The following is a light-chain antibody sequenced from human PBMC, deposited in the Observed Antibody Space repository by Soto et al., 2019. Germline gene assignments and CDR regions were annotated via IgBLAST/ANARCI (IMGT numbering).Light chain of an antibody. CDR2: EVT. CDR3: SSYTSSRTRV. Sequence: QSVLTQPASVSGSPGQSITISCTGTSSDIGFYNFVSWYKQYTGRAPTLMIYEVTNRPSGVSIRFSGSKSGNTGSLTISGLLVEDEAHYYCSSYTSSRTRVFGTGTKLTVL. CDR1: SSDIGFYNF. J-gene: IGLJ1*01. V-gene: IGLV2-14*01.